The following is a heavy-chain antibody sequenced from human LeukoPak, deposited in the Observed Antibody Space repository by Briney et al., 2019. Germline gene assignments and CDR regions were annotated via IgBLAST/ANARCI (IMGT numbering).Heavy chain of an antibody. CDR3: ARGHSSSSYSRQDY. V-gene: IGHV3-30-3*01. Sequence: GGSLRLSCAASGFTFTYYAMHWVRQAPGKGLEWVAVISSDGSNKYYADSVKGRFTVSSDNSKNTVYLHMNSLRAEDTALYYCARGHSSSSYSRQDYWGQGALVTVSS. D-gene: IGHD6-13*01. J-gene: IGHJ4*02. CDR1: GFTFTYYA. CDR2: ISSDGSNK.